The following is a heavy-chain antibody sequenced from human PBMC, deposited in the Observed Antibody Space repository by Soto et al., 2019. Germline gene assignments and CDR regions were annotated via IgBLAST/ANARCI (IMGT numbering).Heavy chain of an antibody. V-gene: IGHV5-51*01. Sequence: PGVSLEISCNASGYTFTTYWITCVRQMPGKGLGCIGIIYPGDSNTRYSPSFQGQVTISADTSINTAYLQWSSLKASDTAVYFCARHTTVYNAFEYWGKGTLVTVSS. CDR1: GYTFTTYW. CDR3: ARHTTVYNAFEY. J-gene: IGHJ4*02. CDR2: IYPGDSNT. D-gene: IGHD1-1*01.